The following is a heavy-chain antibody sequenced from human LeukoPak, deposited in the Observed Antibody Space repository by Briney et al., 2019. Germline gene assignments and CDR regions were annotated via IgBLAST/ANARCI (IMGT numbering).Heavy chain of an antibody. V-gene: IGHV3-11*01. CDR1: GFTFSDYY. CDR2: ISSSGSTI. CDR3: AKVGQNYDILTYYFDY. Sequence: PGGSLRLSCAASGFTFSDYYMSWIRQAPGKGLEWVSYISSSGSTIYYADSVKGRFTISRDNAKNSLYLQMNSLRAEDTAVYYCAKVGQNYDILTYYFDYWGQGTLVTVSS. D-gene: IGHD3-9*01. J-gene: IGHJ4*02.